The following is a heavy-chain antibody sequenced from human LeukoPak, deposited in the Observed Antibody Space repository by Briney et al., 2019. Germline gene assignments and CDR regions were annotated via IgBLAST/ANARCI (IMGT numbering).Heavy chain of an antibody. Sequence: PGGSLRLSCAASGFTFSSYAMSWVRQAPGKGLEWVSAISGSDGSTYYADSVKGRFTISRDNSKNTLYLQMSSLRAEDTAVYYCAKDTGYRPRDDACDIWGQGTMVTVSS. CDR1: GFTFSSYA. CDR3: AKDTGYRPRDDACDI. J-gene: IGHJ3*02. V-gene: IGHV3-23*01. D-gene: IGHD5-18*01. CDR2: ISGSDGST.